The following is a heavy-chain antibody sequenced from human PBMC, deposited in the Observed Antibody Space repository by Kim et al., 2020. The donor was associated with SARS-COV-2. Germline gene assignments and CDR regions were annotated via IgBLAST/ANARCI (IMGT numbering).Heavy chain of an antibody. Sequence: EDAVKGRFTISRDNSKNTLYLQMNSLRAEDTAIYYCAKDKGISSGWPAFDYWGQGSLVTVSS. D-gene: IGHD6-19*01. J-gene: IGHJ4*02. V-gene: IGHV3-23*01. CDR3: AKDKGISSGWPAFDY.